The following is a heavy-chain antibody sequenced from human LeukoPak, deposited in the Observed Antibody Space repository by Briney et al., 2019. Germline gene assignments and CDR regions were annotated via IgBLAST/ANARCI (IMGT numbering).Heavy chain of an antibody. CDR3: AKDLGNVADY. CDR2: ISGSGGST. J-gene: IGHJ4*02. D-gene: IGHD1-1*01. CDR1: KFNFNSYG. Sequence: GSLRLSCTTSKFNFNSYGMTWVRQAPGKGLEWVSSISGSGGSTQYAASVQGRFTISRDNSKNTLYLQMNSLRAEDTAVYYCAKDLGNVADYWGQGTLVTVSS. V-gene: IGHV3-23*01.